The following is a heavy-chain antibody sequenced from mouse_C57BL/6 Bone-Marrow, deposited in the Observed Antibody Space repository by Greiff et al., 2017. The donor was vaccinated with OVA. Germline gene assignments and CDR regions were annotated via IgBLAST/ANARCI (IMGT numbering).Heavy chain of an antibody. Sequence: QVQLQQSGAELARPGASVKLSCKASGYTFTSYGISWVKQRTGQGLEWIGEIYPRSGNTYYNEKFKGKATLTADKSSSTAYMELRSLTSEDSAVYFCAREETFSYWGQGTLVTVSA. CDR3: AREETFSY. CDR2: IYPRSGNT. CDR1: GYTFTSYG. J-gene: IGHJ3*01. V-gene: IGHV1-81*01.